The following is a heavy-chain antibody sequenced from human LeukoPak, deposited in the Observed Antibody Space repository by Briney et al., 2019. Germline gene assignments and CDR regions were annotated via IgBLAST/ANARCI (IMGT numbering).Heavy chain of an antibody. V-gene: IGHV3-66*01. CDR1: GFTVSSNY. D-gene: IGHD6-19*01. CDR3: AREEGYSSGSTSYYYYGMDV. J-gene: IGHJ6*02. Sequence: GGSLRLSCAASGFTVSSNYMSWVRQAPGKGLEWVSVIYSGGSTYYADSVKGRFTISRDNSKSTLYLQMNSLRAEDTAVYYCAREEGYSSGSTSYYYYGMDVWGQGTTVTVSS. CDR2: IYSGGST.